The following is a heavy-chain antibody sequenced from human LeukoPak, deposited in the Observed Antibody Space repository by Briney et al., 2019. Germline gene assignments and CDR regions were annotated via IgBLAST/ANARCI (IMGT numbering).Heavy chain of an antibody. D-gene: IGHD3-10*01. V-gene: IGHV3-23*01. J-gene: IGHJ4*02. CDR2: IRGDGVTT. CDR1: GFTFSSHG. CDR3: ARGWPGDGSGSYYLPDY. Sequence: AGGSLRLSCAASGFTFSSHGMNWVRQAPGKGLEWVSGIRGDGVTTYYADSVKGRFTISRDNSKNPLYLQMNSLRAEDTAVYYCARGWPGDGSGSYYLPDYWGQGTLVTVSS.